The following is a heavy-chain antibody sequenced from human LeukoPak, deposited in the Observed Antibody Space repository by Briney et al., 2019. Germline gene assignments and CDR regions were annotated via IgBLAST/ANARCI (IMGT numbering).Heavy chain of an antibody. CDR3: VRGYHYGMDV. J-gene: IGHJ6*02. CDR2: ISSDGSST. Sequence: GGSLRPSCVASGFSLSNYWLHWARQAPGKGLVWVTRISSDGSSTTFADSVKGRFTLSRDNAKNTLYLQMNSLRIEDTAVYYCVRGYHYGMDVWGQGTTVIVAS. CDR1: GFSLSNYW. V-gene: IGHV3-74*01.